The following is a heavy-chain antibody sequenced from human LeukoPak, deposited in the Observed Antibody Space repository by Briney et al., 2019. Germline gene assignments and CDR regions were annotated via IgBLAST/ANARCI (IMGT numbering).Heavy chain of an antibody. CDR1: GGSFSGYY. D-gene: IGHD1-26*01. V-gene: IGHV4-34*01. CDR3: AREKGPVGAAFDY. Sequence: PSETLSLTCAVYGGSFSGYYWSWIRQPPGKGLEWIGEINHSGSTNYNPSLKSRVTISVDTSKNQFSLKLSSVTAADTAVYYCAREKGPVGAAFDYWGQGTLVTVSS. CDR2: INHSGST. J-gene: IGHJ4*02.